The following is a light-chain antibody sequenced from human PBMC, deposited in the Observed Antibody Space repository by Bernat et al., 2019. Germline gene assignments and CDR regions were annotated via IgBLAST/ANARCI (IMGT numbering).Light chain of an antibody. V-gene: IGKV3-20*01. CDR2: GAS. Sequence: EIVLTQSPGILSLSPGERATLSYRASQSFGSTYLAWYQQKPGQAPRLLIYGASSRATGIPDRFSGSGSGTDFTLSISRLEPEDFAVYYCQQHGSSLWTFGQGTKVEIK. CDR1: QSFGSTY. J-gene: IGKJ1*01. CDR3: QQHGSSLWT.